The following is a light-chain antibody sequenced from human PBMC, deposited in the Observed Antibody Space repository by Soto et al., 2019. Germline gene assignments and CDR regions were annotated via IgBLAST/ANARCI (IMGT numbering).Light chain of an antibody. CDR1: QSVSSSD. CDR3: QRHGAT. V-gene: IGKV3-20*01. J-gene: IGKJ1*01. CDR2: GAS. Sequence: EIVLTQSPCTLSLSPGERATLSCRASQSVSSSDLAWYQQKPGQAPRLLIYGASSRATGIPDRFSGSGSGTDFTLTISGLEPEDSAAYYCQRHGATFGQGTKVDIK.